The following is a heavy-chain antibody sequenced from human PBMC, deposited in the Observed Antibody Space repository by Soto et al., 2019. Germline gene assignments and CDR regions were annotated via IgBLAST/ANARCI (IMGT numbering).Heavy chain of an antibody. CDR2: ISYDGSNK. Sequence: GGSLRLSCAASGFTFSSYAMHWARQAPGKGLEWVAVISYDGSNKYYADSVKGRFTISRDNSKNTLYLQMNSLRAEDTAVYYCARASRRGSGYYYYGVDVWGQGTTVTVSS. CDR3: ARASRRGSGYYYYGVDV. CDR1: GFTFSSYA. D-gene: IGHD3-10*01. V-gene: IGHV3-30-3*01. J-gene: IGHJ6*02.